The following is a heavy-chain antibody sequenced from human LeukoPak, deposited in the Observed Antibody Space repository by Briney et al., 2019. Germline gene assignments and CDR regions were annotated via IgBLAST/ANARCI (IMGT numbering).Heavy chain of an antibody. V-gene: IGHV3-30*18. CDR2: ISYDGSNK. CDR3: AKDLARLGAQPH. Sequence: PGGSLRLSCAASGFTFSSYGMHWVRQAPGKGLEWVAVISYDGSNKYHADSVKGRFTISRDNSKNTLYLQMNSLRAEDTAVYYCAKDLARLGAQPHWGQGTLVTVSS. D-gene: IGHD1-26*01. CDR1: GFTFSSYG. J-gene: IGHJ4*02.